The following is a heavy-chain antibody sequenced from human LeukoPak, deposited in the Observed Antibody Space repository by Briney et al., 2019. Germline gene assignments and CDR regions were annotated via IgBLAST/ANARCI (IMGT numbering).Heavy chain of an antibody. Sequence: RLSCAASGFTFSNAWMSWVRQAPGKGLEWIGRIKSQTDGGTIAYAAPVKGRFTTSRDDSKNTLDLQMNSLKTEDTAVYYCATAAGIAAPGTKGLDYWGQGTLVTXSS. V-gene: IGHV3-15*01. CDR2: IKSQTDGGTI. J-gene: IGHJ4*02. D-gene: IGHD6-13*01. CDR1: GFTFSNAW. CDR3: ATAAGIAAPGTKGLDY.